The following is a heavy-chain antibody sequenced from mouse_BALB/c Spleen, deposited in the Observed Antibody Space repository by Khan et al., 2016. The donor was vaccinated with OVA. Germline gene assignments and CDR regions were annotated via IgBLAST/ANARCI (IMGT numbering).Heavy chain of an antibody. CDR3: ARNGCYDLDY. V-gene: IGHV14-3*02. D-gene: IGHD2-12*01. CDR1: GFNIKDTY. CDR2: IDPANGNT. J-gene: IGHJ2*01. Sequence: VQLQQSGAELVKSGASVKLSCTASGFNIKDTYLHWVKQRPEQGLEWIGRIDPANGNTKYDPKFQGKATITTDTSSTTANLQLRSLTSEDTAVACSARNGCYDLDYWGQGTTLTVSS.